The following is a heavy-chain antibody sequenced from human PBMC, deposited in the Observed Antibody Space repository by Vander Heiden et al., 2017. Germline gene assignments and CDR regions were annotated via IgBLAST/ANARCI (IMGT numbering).Heavy chain of an antibody. CDR3: AKDILAVAGLFDD. Sequence: LVDSGGRLVQPGRCLRLSCAACGFTFYDYAMDWVRQAPGRGLEWVSGISWNSDTIDYADSVKGRFTISRDNAKNSLYLQMNSLRAEDTGLYYCAKDILAVAGLFDDWGQGTLVTVSS. J-gene: IGHJ4*02. CDR2: ISWNSDTI. V-gene: IGHV3-9*01. CDR1: GFTFYDYA. D-gene: IGHD6-19*01.